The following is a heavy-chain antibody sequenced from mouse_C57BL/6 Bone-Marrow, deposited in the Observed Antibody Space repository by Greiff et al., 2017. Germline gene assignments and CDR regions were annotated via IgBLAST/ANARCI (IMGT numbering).Heavy chain of an antibody. CDR1: GYTFTSYW. V-gene: IGHV1-55*01. D-gene: IGHD2-2*01. CDR3: ARGGVTTSAGGYAMDY. J-gene: IGHJ4*01. CDR2: IYPGSGST. Sequence: QVQLQQPGAELVKPGASVKMSCKASGYTFTSYWITWVKQRPGQGLEWIGDIYPGSGSTNYNEKFKSKATLTGDKSSSTAYMQLSSLTSADSAVYYCARGGVTTSAGGYAMDYWGQGTSVTVSS.